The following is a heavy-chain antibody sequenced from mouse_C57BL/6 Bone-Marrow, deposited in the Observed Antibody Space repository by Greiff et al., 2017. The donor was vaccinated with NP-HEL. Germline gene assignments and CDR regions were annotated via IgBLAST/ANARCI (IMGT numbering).Heavy chain of an antibody. CDR1: GFTFSSYA. CDR2: ISDGGSYT. CDR3: ARRGNYYGSSSSWFAY. J-gene: IGHJ3*01. Sequence: VQLKESGGGLVKPGGSLKLSCAASGFTFSSYAMSWVRQTPEKRLEWVATISDGGSYTYYPDNVKGRFTISRDNAKNNLYLQMSHLKSEDTARYYCARRGNYYGSSSSWFAYWGQGTLVTVSA. D-gene: IGHD1-1*01. V-gene: IGHV5-4*01.